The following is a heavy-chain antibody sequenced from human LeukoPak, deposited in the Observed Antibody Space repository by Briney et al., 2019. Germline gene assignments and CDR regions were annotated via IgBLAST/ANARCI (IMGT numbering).Heavy chain of an antibody. Sequence: PSETLSLTCAVYGGSFSGYYWSWIRQPPGKGLEWIGEINHSGSTNYNPSLKSRVTISVDTSKNQFSLKLSSVTAADTAVYYCARARGGRGYSYGLFDYWGQGTPVTVSS. CDR3: ARARGGRGYSYGLFDY. D-gene: IGHD5-18*01. CDR2: INHSGST. J-gene: IGHJ4*02. V-gene: IGHV4-34*01. CDR1: GGSFSGYY.